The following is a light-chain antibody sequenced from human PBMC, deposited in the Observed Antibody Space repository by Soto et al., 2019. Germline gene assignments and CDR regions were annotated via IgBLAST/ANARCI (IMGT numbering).Light chain of an antibody. Sequence: QSVLTQPPSVSGAPGQTVTMSCTGSSSNFGAGYDVHWYQQLPGTAPKLLIYGSTNRPSGVPARFSGSKSDTSASLAITGLQAEDEADYYCAAWDDSLNAYVFGTGTKLTVL. CDR1: SSNFGAGYD. CDR3: AAWDDSLNAYV. J-gene: IGLJ1*01. V-gene: IGLV1-40*01. CDR2: GST.